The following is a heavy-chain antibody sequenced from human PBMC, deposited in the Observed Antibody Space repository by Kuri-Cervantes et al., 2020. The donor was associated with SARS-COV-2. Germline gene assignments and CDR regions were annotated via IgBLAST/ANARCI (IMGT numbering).Heavy chain of an antibody. D-gene: IGHD3-10*01. CDR2: ISSSSSSI. CDR1: GFTFSSYN. V-gene: IGHV3-21*01. CDR3: ARDLGPSGFDY. Sequence: GGSLRLSCAASGFTFSSYNMNWVRQAPGKGLEWVSSISSSSSSIYYADSLKGRFTISRDNSKNTLYLQMNSLRAEDTAVYYCARDLGPSGFDYWGQGTLVTVSS. J-gene: IGHJ4*02.